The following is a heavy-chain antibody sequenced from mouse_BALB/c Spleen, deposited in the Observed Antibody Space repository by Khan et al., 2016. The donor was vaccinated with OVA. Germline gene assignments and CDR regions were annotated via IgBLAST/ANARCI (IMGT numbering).Heavy chain of an antibody. Sequence: QVQLQQSGPGLVQPSQSLSITCTVSGFSLTTYGLHWVRQSPGKGLEWLGVIRSGGNTDYNAGFISRLSITKDNSKSQVFFKMNSLLADDTAMYYCARNSYMYDFTYWGQGTLVTVSA. V-gene: IGHV2-2*01. CDR3: ARNSYMYDFTY. D-gene: IGHD2-14*01. CDR2: IRSGGNT. J-gene: IGHJ3*01. CDR1: GFSLTTYG.